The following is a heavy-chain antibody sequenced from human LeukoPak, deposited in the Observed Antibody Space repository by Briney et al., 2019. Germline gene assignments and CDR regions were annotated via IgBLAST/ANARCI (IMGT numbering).Heavy chain of an antibody. CDR3: ARGSTMADDY. V-gene: IGHV4-59*11. J-gene: IGHJ4*02. CDR1: GASISNHH. CDR2: SRYSEST. Sequence: PSETLSLTCTVSGASISNHHWNWIRQPPGKGLEWIGYSRYSESTNYNPSLKGRVTISVDTSKNQLSLTVNSVTAADTAVYYCARGSTMADDYWGQGILVTVSP. D-gene: IGHD5-24*01.